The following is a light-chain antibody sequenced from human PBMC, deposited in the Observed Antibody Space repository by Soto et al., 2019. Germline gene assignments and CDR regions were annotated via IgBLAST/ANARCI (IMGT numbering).Light chain of an antibody. CDR1: QSVSSN. CDR3: QQYNNWPHT. CDR2: GAS. J-gene: IGKJ2*01. Sequence: EIVMTQSPATLSVSPGERATLSCRASQSVSSNLAWYQQKPGQAPRLLIYGASTRATGIPARFSGSGSGTDFTLTISSLQYEDFAVYYCQQYNNWPHTFGQGTKLDLK. V-gene: IGKV3-15*01.